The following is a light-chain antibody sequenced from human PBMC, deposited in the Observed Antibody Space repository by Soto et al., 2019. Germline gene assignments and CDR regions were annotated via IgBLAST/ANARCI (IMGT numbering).Light chain of an antibody. CDR1: QTVNSR. J-gene: IGKJ1*01. Sequence: EIGFTQCPAXLXSSPVERATLXCRASQTVNSRLAWYQHKPGQAPRLLIYHTSNRATGIPARFSGSGSGTDFTLTISSLEPEDFAVYYCHQRQSWPRTFGQGTKVDIK. CDR2: HTS. V-gene: IGKV3-11*01. CDR3: HQRQSWPRT.